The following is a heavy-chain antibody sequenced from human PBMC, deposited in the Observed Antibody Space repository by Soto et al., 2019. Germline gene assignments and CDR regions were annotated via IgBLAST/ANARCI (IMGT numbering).Heavy chain of an antibody. Sequence: EVQLLESGGGLVQPGGSLRLSCAASGFTFSSYAMSWVRQAPGKGLEWVSAISGSGGSTYYADSVKGRFTISRDNSKNTLYLQMYSLRAADTAVYYCSHFRIWGAEVWFDPWGQGTLVTVSS. D-gene: IGHD3-16*01. CDR2: ISGSGGST. CDR3: SHFRIWGAEVWFDP. J-gene: IGHJ5*02. CDR1: GFTFSSYA. V-gene: IGHV3-23*01.